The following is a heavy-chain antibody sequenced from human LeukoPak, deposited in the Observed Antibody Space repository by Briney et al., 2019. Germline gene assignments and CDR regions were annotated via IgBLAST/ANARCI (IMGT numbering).Heavy chain of an antibody. CDR1: GFTFSNYA. Sequence: GGSLRLSCAASGFTFSNYAMSWVRQAPGKGLEWVSGISGSGGNTYHADSVKGRFTISRDNSKNTLYVQMNSLRAEDTAVYYCAKGGTYYDFWSGYYSGYYYGMDVWGQGTTVTVSS. D-gene: IGHD3-3*01. CDR2: ISGSGGNT. CDR3: AKGGTYYDFWSGYYSGYYYGMDV. J-gene: IGHJ6*02. V-gene: IGHV3-23*01.